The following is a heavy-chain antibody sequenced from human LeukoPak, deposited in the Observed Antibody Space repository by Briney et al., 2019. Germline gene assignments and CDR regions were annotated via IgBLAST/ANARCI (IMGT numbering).Heavy chain of an antibody. J-gene: IGHJ4*02. Sequence: TGGSLRLSRAASGFTFSSYAMSWVRQAPGKGLEWVSAISGSGGSTYYADSVKGRFTISRDNSKNTLYLQMNSLRAEDTAVYYCAGHVLRFLEWLSTPFDYWGQGTLVTVSS. CDR3: AGHVLRFLEWLSTPFDY. CDR1: GFTFSSYA. V-gene: IGHV3-23*01. D-gene: IGHD3-3*01. CDR2: ISGSGGST.